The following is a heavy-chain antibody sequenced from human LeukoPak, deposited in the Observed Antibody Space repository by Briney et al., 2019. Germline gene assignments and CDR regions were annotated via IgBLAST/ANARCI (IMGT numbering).Heavy chain of an antibody. Sequence: NPSETLSLTCTVSGGPISSDVWSWIRQPAGRVLEWIGRIYSSRSTKYNPSRKSRLTMSLDTSKKQFCLKLSSVTAADTAVYYCERGRYSYGPQNYDYMDVWGKGTTVTIS. V-gene: IGHV4-4*07. CDR1: GGPISSDV. CDR3: ERGRYSYGPQNYDYMDV. J-gene: IGHJ6*03. CDR2: IYSSRST. D-gene: IGHD5-18*01.